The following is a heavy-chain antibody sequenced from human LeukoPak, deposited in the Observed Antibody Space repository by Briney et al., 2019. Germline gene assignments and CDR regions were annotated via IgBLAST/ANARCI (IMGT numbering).Heavy chain of an antibody. J-gene: IGHJ6*03. CDR1: GFTFNNYN. CDR3: ARDPYSGNYGNYYYYYMDV. CDR2: ITSSGTYI. V-gene: IGHV3-21*01. Sequence: GGSLRLSCATSGFTFNNYNMNWVRQAPGRALEWVSSITSSGTYIFYADSVKGRFTISRDNAKNSLYLQMNSLGPEDTAVYYCARDPYSGNYGNYYYYYMDVWGKGTTVTVS. D-gene: IGHD1-26*01.